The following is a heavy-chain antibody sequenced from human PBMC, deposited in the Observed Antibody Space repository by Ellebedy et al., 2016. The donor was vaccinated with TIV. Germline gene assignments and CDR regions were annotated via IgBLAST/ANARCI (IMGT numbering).Heavy chain of an antibody. CDR1: GFTFRSYA. J-gene: IGHJ4*02. CDR3: AKDRSGYPPDTGDVDY. D-gene: IGHD3-10*01. V-gene: IGHV3-23*01. CDR2: ISGSGGST. Sequence: PGGSLRLSCAASGFTFRSYAMTWVRQAPGKGLEWVSTISGSGGSTYFADSVKGRFTISRDNSKNTLYLQMSSLRAADTAVYYCAKDRSGYPPDTGDVDYWGQGTLVTVSS.